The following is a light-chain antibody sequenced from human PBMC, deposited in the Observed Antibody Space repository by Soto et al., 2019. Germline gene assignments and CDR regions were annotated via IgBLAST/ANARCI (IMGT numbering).Light chain of an antibody. CDR3: CSYAGSTTFV. CDR1: SSDVGNYNL. Sequence: QSVLTQPASVSGSPGQSITISCTGTSSDVGNYNLVSWYQQHPGKAPKLMIYEGSKRPSGVSNRFSASKSGNTASLTISGLQAEDEAVYFCCSYAGSTTFVFGGGTQLTVL. CDR2: EGS. J-gene: IGLJ2*01. V-gene: IGLV2-23*03.